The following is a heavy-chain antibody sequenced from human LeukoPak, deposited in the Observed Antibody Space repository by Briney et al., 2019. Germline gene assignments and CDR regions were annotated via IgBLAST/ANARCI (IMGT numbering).Heavy chain of an antibody. CDR3: AGCVDTARLLDY. CDR1: GGSISSYY. CDR2: IYYSGST. J-gene: IGHJ4*02. V-gene: IGHV4-59*01. Sequence: SETLSLTCTVSGGSISSYYWSWIRQPPGKGLEWIGYIYYSGSTNYNPSLKSRVTISVDTSKNQFSLKLSSVTAADTAVYYCAGCVDTARLLDYWGQGTLVTVSS. D-gene: IGHD5-18*01.